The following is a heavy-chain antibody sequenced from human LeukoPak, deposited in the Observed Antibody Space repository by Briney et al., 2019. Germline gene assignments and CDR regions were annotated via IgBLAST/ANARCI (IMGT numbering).Heavy chain of an antibody. CDR3: ARVLEGRDFWSGYFPSYFDY. V-gene: IGHV4-59*01. D-gene: IGHD3-3*01. CDR1: GGSISSYY. Sequence: SETLSLTCTVSGGSISSYYWSWIRQPPGKGLEWIGYIYYSGSTNYNPSLKSRVTISVDTSKNQFSLKLSSVTAADTAVYYCARVLEGRDFWSGYFPSYFDYWGQGTLVTVSS. J-gene: IGHJ4*02. CDR2: IYYSGST.